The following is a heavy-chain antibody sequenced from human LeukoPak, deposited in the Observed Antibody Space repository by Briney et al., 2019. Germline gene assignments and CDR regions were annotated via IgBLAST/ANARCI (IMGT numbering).Heavy chain of an antibody. CDR1: GGSINNYY. Sequence: SETLSLTCTVSGGSINNYYWSWIRQTPGKGLEWIGHIYYSGSTNYNPSLKSRVTISVDTSKNEFSLKLSYVTAADTAVYYCARSDWMRWFDPWGLGTLVTVSP. CDR3: ARSDWMRWFDP. D-gene: IGHD1-1*01. J-gene: IGHJ5*02. CDR2: IYYSGST. V-gene: IGHV4-59*08.